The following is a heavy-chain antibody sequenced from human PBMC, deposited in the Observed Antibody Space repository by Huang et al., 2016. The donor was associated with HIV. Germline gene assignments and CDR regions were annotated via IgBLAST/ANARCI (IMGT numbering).Heavy chain of an antibody. Sequence: VQLVQSGAEVKKPGESLKISCKGSGYSFSSYWIAWVRQMPGKGLEWMGIIFPDASDTPYSPSFEGQVTSSADKSIGTAYLQWSSLKASDTAMYYCARRFSSSSGYFDYWGQGSLVTVSS. J-gene: IGHJ4*02. CDR1: GYSFSSYW. CDR2: IFPDASDT. CDR3: ARRFSSSSGYFDY. V-gene: IGHV5-51*01. D-gene: IGHD6-6*01.